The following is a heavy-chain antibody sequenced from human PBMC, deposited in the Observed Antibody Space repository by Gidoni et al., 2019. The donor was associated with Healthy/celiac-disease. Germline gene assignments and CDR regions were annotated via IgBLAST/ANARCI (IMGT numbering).Heavy chain of an antibody. CDR3: ARDASRYSSSWWVFDY. V-gene: IGHV3-30-3*01. CDR1: GVTSGSNA. Sequence: QVQLVASGGGVVQPGRSLILSSAASGVTSGSNAMHRGRQAPGKGLEWVAVISYDGSNKYYADSVKGRFTISRDNSKNTLYLQMNSLRAEDTAVYYCARDASRYSSSWWVFDYWGQGTLVTVSS. CDR2: ISYDGSNK. D-gene: IGHD6-13*01. J-gene: IGHJ4*02.